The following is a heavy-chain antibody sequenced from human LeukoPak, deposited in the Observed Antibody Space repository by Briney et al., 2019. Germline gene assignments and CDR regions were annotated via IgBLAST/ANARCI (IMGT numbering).Heavy chain of an antibody. V-gene: IGHV3-30-3*01. CDR1: GFALSMYT. CDR2: ASYDGGNK. J-gene: IGHJ4*02. D-gene: IGHD3-10*01. CDR3: AKDASHYYGSGSYYQY. Sequence: GGSLRFSCVASGFALSMYTLHWVRQAPGKGLECVAVASYDGGNKYYADSVKGRFTISRDNSKNTLYLQMNSLRAEDTAVYYCAKDASHYYGSGSYYQYWGQGTLVTVSS.